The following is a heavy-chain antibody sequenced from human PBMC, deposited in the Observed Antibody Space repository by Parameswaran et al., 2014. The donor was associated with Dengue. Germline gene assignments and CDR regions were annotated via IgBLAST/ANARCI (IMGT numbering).Heavy chain of an antibody. D-gene: IGHD3-10*01. CDR3: ATLPITMVRDNDAFDI. V-gene: IGHV3-21*01. CDR2: ISSSSSYI. J-gene: IGHJ3*02. Sequence: WIRQPPGKGLEWVSSISSSSSYIYYADSVKGRFTISRDNAKNSLYLQMNSLRAEDTAVYYCATLPITMVRDNDAFDIWAKDNGHRLL.